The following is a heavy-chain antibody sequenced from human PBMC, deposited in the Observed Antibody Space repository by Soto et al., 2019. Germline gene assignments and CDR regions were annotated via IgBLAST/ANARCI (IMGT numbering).Heavy chain of an antibody. D-gene: IGHD2-2*01. CDR2: IYYSGST. V-gene: IGHV4-59*01. J-gene: IGHJ4*02. CDR1: GGSISSYY. CDR3: AGGYCSSSSCSSHDY. Sequence: SETLSLTCTVSGGSISSYYWSWIRQPPGKGLEWIGYIYYSGSTNYNPSLKSRVTISVDTSKNQFSLKLSSVTAAYTAVYYCAGGYCSSSSCSSHDYWGQGTLVTVSS.